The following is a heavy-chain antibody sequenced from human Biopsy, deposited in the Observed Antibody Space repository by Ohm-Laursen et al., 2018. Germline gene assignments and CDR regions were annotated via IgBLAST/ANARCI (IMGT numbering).Heavy chain of an antibody. CDR2: VYNGGIT. D-gene: IGHD3-3*01. V-gene: IGHV4-59*01. Sequence: GTLSLTWSVSGGPIISYYWTWIRQPPGKGLEWIGHVYNGGITNYNPSLKSRVTISKDTSKNQFSLQVNSVTAADTAVYYCARTPRDSFWSGSYKRGLWFDPWGQGTLVIVSS. J-gene: IGHJ5*02. CDR3: ARTPRDSFWSGSYKRGLWFDP. CDR1: GGPIISYY.